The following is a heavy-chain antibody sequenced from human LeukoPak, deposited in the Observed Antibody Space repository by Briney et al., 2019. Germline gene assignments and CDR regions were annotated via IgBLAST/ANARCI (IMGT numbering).Heavy chain of an antibody. CDR3: ARDYYGSSGAPFFDY. Sequence: SETLSLTCTVSGGSISSHYWSWIRQPPGKGLEWIGYIYYSGSTNYNPSPKSRVTISVDTSKNQFSLKLSSVTAADTAVYYCARDYYGSSGAPFFDYWGQGTLVTVSS. V-gene: IGHV4-59*11. J-gene: IGHJ4*02. D-gene: IGHD3-22*01. CDR1: GGSISSHY. CDR2: IYYSGST.